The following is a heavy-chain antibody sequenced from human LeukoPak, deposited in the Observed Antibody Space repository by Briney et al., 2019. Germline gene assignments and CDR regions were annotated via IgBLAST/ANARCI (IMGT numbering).Heavy chain of an antibody. J-gene: IGHJ6*03. Sequence: PSETLSLTCTVSGGSISSSSYYWGWIRQPPGKGLEWIGSIYYSGSTYYNPSLKSRVTISVDTSKNQFSLKLSSVTAADTAVYYCARPTTNYYYYYLDVWGKGTTVTVSS. CDR2: IYYSGST. CDR3: ARPTTNYYYYYLDV. CDR1: GGSISSSSYY. D-gene: IGHD4-11*01. V-gene: IGHV4-39*01.